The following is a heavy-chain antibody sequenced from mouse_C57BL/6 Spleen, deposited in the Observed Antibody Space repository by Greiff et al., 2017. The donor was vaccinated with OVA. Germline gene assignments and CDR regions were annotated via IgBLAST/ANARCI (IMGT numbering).Heavy chain of an antibody. V-gene: IGHV3-6*01. Sequence: EVKLMESGPGLVKPSQSLSLTCSVTGYSITSGYYWNWIRQFPGNKLEWMGYISYDGSNNYNPSLKNRISITRDTSKNQFFLKLNSVTTEDTATYYCARDRGSSGFSAYWGQGTLVTVSA. CDR2: ISYDGSN. J-gene: IGHJ3*01. D-gene: IGHD3-2*02. CDR3: ARDRGSSGFSAY. CDR1: GYSITSGYY.